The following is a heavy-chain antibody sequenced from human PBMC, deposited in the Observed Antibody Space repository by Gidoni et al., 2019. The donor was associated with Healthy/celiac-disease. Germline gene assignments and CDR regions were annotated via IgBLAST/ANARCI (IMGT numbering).Heavy chain of an antibody. J-gene: IGHJ6*02. CDR2: ISWNSGSI. CDR3: AKDGATIPYYYYGMDV. CDR1: GFTFDDYA. V-gene: IGHV3-9*01. Sequence: EVQLVESGGCLVQPGRSLRLSCAASGFTFDDYAMHWVRQAPGKGLEWVSGISWNSGSIGYADSVKGRFTISRDNAKNSLYLQMNSLRAEDTALYYCAKDGATIPYYYYGMDVWGQGTTVTVSS. D-gene: IGHD1-26*01.